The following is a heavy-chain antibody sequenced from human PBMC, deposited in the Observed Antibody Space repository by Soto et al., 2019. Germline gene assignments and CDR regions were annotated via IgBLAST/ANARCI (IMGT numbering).Heavy chain of an antibody. D-gene: IGHD3-16*02. CDR3: AREKEYYDYVWGSYRPRPLDYYYGMDV. J-gene: IGHJ6*02. Sequence: GASVKVSCKASGYTLTSYAMHWVRQAPGQRLEWMGWINAGNGNTKYSQKFQGRVTITRDTPASTAYMELSSLRSEDTAVYYCAREKEYYDYVWGSYRPRPLDYYYGMDVWGQGTTVTVSS. CDR2: INAGNGNT. V-gene: IGHV1-3*01. CDR1: GYTLTSYA.